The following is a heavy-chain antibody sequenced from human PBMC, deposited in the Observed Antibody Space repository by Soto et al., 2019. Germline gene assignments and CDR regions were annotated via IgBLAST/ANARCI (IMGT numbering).Heavy chain of an antibody. J-gene: IGHJ5*02. Sequence: TSETLSLTCTVSGGSISSSSYYWGWIRQPPGKGLEWIGSIYYSGSTYYNPSLKSRVTISVDTSKNQFSLKLSSVTAADTAVYYCARRSSSSWYNWFDPWGQGTLVTVSS. CDR1: GGSISSSSYY. CDR3: ARRSSSSWYNWFDP. V-gene: IGHV4-39*01. D-gene: IGHD6-13*01. CDR2: IYYSGST.